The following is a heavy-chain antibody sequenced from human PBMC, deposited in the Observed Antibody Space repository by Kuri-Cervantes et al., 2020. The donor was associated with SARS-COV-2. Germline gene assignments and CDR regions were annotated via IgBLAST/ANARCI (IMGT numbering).Heavy chain of an antibody. Sequence: SCAVSGGSISSGGYSWSWIRQPPGKGLEWIGYIYHSGSTYYNPSLKSRVTISVDRSKNQFSLKLSSVTAADTAVYYCARDGNYDSSGYFDYWGQGTLVTVSS. CDR2: IYHSGST. CDR3: ARDGNYDSSGYFDY. CDR1: GGSISSGGYS. V-gene: IGHV4-30-2*01. J-gene: IGHJ4*02. D-gene: IGHD3-22*01.